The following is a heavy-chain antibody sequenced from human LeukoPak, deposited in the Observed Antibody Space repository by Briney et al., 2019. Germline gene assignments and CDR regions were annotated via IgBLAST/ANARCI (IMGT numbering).Heavy chain of an antibody. CDR2: IIPILGIA. Sequence: GASVKVSCKASGGTFSSYAISWVRQAPGQGLERMGRIIPILGIANYAQKFQGRVTITADKPTSTAYMELSSLRSDDTSVYYCARDGDYYDSSGYSEYFQHWGQGTLVTVSS. D-gene: IGHD3-22*01. CDR1: GGTFSSYA. V-gene: IGHV1-69*04. J-gene: IGHJ1*01. CDR3: ARDGDYYDSSGYSEYFQH.